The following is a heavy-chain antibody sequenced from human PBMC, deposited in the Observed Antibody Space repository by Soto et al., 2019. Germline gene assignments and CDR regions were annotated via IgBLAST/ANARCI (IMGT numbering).Heavy chain of an antibody. D-gene: IGHD3-16*01. CDR2: VYYSGAT. CDR1: GDSIATDGHY. V-gene: IGHV4-31*03. CDR3: ARDKDLQPTVWGF. J-gene: IGHJ4*02. Sequence: KPSETLSLTCTVSGDSIATDGHYYNWIRQVPGKGFEWIGYVYYSGATHYTPSLRARATLSRDTSKNQSSLRLISVTAADTALYYCARDKDLQPTVWGFWGQGIQVTVSS.